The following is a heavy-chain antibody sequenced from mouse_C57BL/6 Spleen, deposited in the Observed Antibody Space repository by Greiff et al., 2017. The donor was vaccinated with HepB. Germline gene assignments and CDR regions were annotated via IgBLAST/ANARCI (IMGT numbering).Heavy chain of an antibody. CDR2: IYPSDSET. V-gene: IGHV1-61*01. CDR1: GYTFTSYW. J-gene: IGHJ1*03. D-gene: IGHD2-5*01. Sequence: QVQLQQPGAELVRPGSSVKLSCKASGYTFTSYWMDWVKQRPGQGLEWIGNIYPSDSETHYNQKFKDKATLTVDKSSSTAYMQLSSLTSEDSAVYYCASPYSNYVNWYFDVWGTRTTVTVSS. CDR3: ASPYSNYVNWYFDV.